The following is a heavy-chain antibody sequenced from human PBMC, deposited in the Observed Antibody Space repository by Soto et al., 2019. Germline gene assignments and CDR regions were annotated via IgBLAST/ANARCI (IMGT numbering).Heavy chain of an antibody. CDR3: TRGPRSTSTGTGAF. J-gene: IGHJ4*02. CDR2: VEKDGSGK. V-gene: IGHV3-7*04. Sequence: PGGSLRLSCVGSGFTFSNFWLNWVRQAPGKGLEWVANVEKDGSGKLYADSVRGRFTISRDNAKNALYLQMNALRVEDTAVYYCTRGPRSTSTGTGAFWGQGTLVTVSS. CDR1: GFTFSNFW. D-gene: IGHD1-1*01.